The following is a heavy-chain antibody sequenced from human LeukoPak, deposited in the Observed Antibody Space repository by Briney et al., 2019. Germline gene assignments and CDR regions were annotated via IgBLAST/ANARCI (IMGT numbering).Heavy chain of an antibody. D-gene: IGHD6-19*01. CDR2: IRPDGDRT. CDR3: AREQSGTRGWYTVDY. J-gene: IGHJ4*02. V-gene: IGHV3-23*01. Sequence: GGSLRLSCAASGLTFSTYAITWVRQGPGKGLEWVSAIRPDGDRTYYANSVRGRFTISRDNSKDTAYLQINGLRVEDTAVYYCAREQSGTRGWYTVDYWGQGTLVTVSS. CDR1: GLTFSTYA.